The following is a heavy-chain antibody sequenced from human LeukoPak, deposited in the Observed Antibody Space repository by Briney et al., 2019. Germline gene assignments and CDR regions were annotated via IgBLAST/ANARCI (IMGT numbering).Heavy chain of an antibody. CDR1: GFTFRSYA. D-gene: IGHD4-11*01. V-gene: IGHV3-23*01. CDR2: ISGSGDST. J-gene: IGHJ4*02. Sequence: GGSLRLSCAASGFTFRSYAMSWVRQAPGKGLEWVSSISGSGDSTYYADSVKGRFTISRDNSKNTLYLQMNSLRAEDTAVYYCAKRSKPFDYWGQGTLVTVSS. CDR3: AKRSKPFDY.